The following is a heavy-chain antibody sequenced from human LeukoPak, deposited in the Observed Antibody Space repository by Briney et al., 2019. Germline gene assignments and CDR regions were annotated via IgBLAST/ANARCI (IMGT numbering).Heavy chain of an antibody. CDR3: ARSLYGDYGYLQH. CDR2: IYYSGST. Sequence: SQTLSLTCTVSGGSLSRGDYYWSWIRPPPGKGLEWIGYIYYSGSTYYNPFLKSRVTISVDTSKNQFSLKLSSVTAPDTAVYYCARSLYGDYGYLQHRGQGTLVTVSS. D-gene: IGHD4-17*01. CDR1: GGSLSRGDYY. J-gene: IGHJ1*01. V-gene: IGHV4-30-4*01.